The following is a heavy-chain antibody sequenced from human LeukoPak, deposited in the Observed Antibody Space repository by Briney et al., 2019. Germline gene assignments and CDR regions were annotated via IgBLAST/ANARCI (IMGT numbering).Heavy chain of an antibody. Sequence: ASVKVSCKASGYTFTSYAMHWVRQAPGQRLEWMGWINAGNGNTKYSQEFQGRVTITRDTSASTAYMELSGLRSEDTAVYYCAAGRVTTRYYYYYMDVWGKGTTVTVSS. CDR1: GYTFTSYA. CDR3: AAGRVTTRYYYYYMDV. V-gene: IGHV1-3*03. CDR2: INAGNGNT. D-gene: IGHD4-17*01. J-gene: IGHJ6*03.